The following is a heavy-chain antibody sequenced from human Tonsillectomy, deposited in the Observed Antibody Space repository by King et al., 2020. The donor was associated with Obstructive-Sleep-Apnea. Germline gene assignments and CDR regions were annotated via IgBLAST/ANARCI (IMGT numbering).Heavy chain of an antibody. D-gene: IGHD6-19*01. V-gene: IGHV3-23*04. J-gene: IGHJ4*02. CDR1: GFTFSSYA. CDR2: ISGNGAST. CDR3: AKASAWSPWRFYLEY. Sequence: VQLVESGGGLVQPGGSLRLSCAASGFTFSSYAMSWFRQAPGKGLEWVSAISGNGASTYYADSVKGHFTISRDNSKNTLYLQMNSLRAEDTAVYFCAKASAWSPWRFYLEYWGQGTLVTVSS.